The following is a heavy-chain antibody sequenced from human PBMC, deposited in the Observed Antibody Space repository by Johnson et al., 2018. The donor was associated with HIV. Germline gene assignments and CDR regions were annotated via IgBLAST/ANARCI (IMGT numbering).Heavy chain of an antibody. Sequence: VESGGGVVQPGRSLRLSCAASGFTFSSMHWVRQAPGKGLEWVSGISWNSGSIGYADSVKGRFTISRDNAKNSLYLQMNSLRAEDTALYYCAKDFIAAPRGAFDIWGQGTMVTVSS. CDR3: AKDFIAAPRGAFDI. V-gene: IGHV3-9*01. J-gene: IGHJ3*02. CDR2: ISWNSGSI. CDR1: GFTFSS. D-gene: IGHD6-13*01.